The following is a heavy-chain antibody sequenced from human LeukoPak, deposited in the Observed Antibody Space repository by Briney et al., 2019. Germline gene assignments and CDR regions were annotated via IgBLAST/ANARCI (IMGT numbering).Heavy chain of an antibody. CDR2: INHFGST. CDR3: ARGYRAPQTFYRHHFFDY. V-gene: IGHV4-34*01. Sequence: PSETLSLTCAVYGGSFSGYYWNWIRQPPGKGLEWIGEINHFGSTNYNPSLKSRVTISGDTSKKQFSLKVNSVTAADTAVYYCARGYRAPQTFYRHHFFDYWARGTLVSVFS. J-gene: IGHJ4*02. D-gene: IGHD3-16*01. CDR1: GGSFSGYY.